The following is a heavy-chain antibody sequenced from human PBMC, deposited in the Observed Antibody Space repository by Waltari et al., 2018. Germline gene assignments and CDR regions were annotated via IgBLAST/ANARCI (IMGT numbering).Heavy chain of an antibody. Sequence: EVQLVETGGGLIQPGGSLRLSCAASDFIVGTTLMTCVRQVPGKGLEWVSTLYPAAFTYYADSVKGRFTISRDSSKNTLYLQMSSVRAEDTAVYYCARADVSTGGKYYFDFWGQGTLVSVSS. V-gene: IGHV3-53*02. D-gene: IGHD3-16*01. CDR2: LYPAAFT. CDR3: ARADVSTGGKYYFDF. J-gene: IGHJ4*02. CDR1: DFIVGTTL.